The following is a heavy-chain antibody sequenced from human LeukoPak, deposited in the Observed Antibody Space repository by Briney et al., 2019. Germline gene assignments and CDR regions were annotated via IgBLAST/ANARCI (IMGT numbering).Heavy chain of an antibody. J-gene: IGHJ4*02. V-gene: IGHV3-23*01. CDR3: AKKNGGGWPTICFDY. CDR2: ISGIGDTL. D-gene: IGHD6-19*01. CDR1: GFSFSINA. Sequence: SGGSLRLSCVASGFSFSINAMIWVRQAPGKGLEWVSGISGIGDTLFYSDPVKGRFTISRDNSKNTVYLQMNSLRVEDSAVYYCAKKNGGGWPTICFDYWGQGILVTVSS.